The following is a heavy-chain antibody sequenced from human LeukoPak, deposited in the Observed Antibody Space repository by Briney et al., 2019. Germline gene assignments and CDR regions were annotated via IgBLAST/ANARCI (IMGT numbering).Heavy chain of an antibody. CDR2: ISSSSSTI. CDR3: ARRTLIRDAFDI. V-gene: IGHV3-48*04. D-gene: IGHD3-16*01. J-gene: IGHJ3*02. Sequence: GGSLRLSCAASGFTFSSYSMNWVRQAPGKGLEWVSYISSSSSTIYYADSVKGRFTISRDNAKNSLYLQMNSLRAEDTAVYYCARRTLIRDAFDIWGLGTMVTVSS. CDR1: GFTFSSYS.